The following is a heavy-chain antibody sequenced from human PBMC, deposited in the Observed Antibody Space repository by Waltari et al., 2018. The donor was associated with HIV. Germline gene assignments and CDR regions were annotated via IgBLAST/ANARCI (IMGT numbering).Heavy chain of an antibody. V-gene: IGHV4-39*01. CDR3: ARPYSSSWYYFDY. Sequence: QLQLQESGPGLVKPSETLSLICTVPGGSISSSSYYWGWARQPPGKGLEWIGSIYYSGSTYYNPSLKSRVTISVDTSKNQFSLKLSSVTAADTAVYYCARPYSSSWYYFDYWGQGTLVTVSS. CDR1: GGSISSSSYY. D-gene: IGHD6-13*01. CDR2: IYYSGST. J-gene: IGHJ4*02.